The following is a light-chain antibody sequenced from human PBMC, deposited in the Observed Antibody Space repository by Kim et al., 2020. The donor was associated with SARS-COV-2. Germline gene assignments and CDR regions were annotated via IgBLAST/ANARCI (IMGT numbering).Light chain of an antibody. V-gene: IGKV3-20*01. CDR3: QQYGRSTRT. CDR1: QSVSSSY. J-gene: IGKJ1*01. CDR2: DTS. Sequence: SPGERATLSCRASQSVSSSYLAWYQQNPGQAPRLLIYDTSSRATGIPDRFSGSGSGTDFTLTISRLEPEDFAVYYCQQYGRSTRTFGQGTKVDIK.